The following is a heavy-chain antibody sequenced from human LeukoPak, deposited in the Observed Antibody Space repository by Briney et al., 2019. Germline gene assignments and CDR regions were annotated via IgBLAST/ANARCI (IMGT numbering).Heavy chain of an antibody. V-gene: IGHV4-30-4*08. D-gene: IGHD5-18*01. J-gene: IGHJ5*02. CDR1: GGSISSGDYY. CDR3: ARLRGYSYGSVRFDP. Sequence: SQTLSLTCTVSGGSISSGDYYWSWIRQPPGKGLEWIGYIYYSGSTNYNPSLKSRVTISVDTSKNQFSLKLSSVTAADTAVYYCARLRGYSYGSVRFDPWGQGTLVTVSS. CDR2: IYYSGST.